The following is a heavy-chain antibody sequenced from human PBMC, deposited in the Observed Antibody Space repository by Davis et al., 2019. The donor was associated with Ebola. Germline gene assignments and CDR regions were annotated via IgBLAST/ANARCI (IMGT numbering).Heavy chain of an antibody. CDR3: AKSGLSFGVVKYHYGMDV. J-gene: IGHJ6*04. CDR2: ITNNGGST. CDR1: GFMFSSYA. Sequence: GESLKISCSVSGFMFSSYAMHWVRQAPGKGLQYVSGITNNGGSTYYADSVKGRFIISRDNSKKTLYLQMNSLRAEDTAVYYCAKSGLSFGVVKYHYGMDVWGKGTTVTVSS. V-gene: IGHV3-64*04. D-gene: IGHD3-3*01.